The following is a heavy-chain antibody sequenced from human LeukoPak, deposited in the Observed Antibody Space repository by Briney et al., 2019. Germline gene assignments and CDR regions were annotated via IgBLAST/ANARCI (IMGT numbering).Heavy chain of an antibody. Sequence: GGSLRLSCAASGFTFSSYGMHWVRQAPGKGLEWVAFIRYDGSNKYYADSVKGRSTISRDNSKNTLYLQMNSLRAEDTAVYYCAKDRGGYQSSDYWGQGTLVTVSS. CDR1: GFTFSSYG. CDR2: IRYDGSNK. D-gene: IGHD5-24*01. J-gene: IGHJ4*02. V-gene: IGHV3-30*02. CDR3: AKDRGGYQSSDY.